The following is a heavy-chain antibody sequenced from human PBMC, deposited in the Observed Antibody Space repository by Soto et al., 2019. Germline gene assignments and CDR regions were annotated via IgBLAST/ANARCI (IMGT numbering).Heavy chain of an antibody. CDR2: ISSSGSTI. CDR3: ARDSEVFDWLLLAFDY. CDR1: GFTFSSYE. V-gene: IGHV3-48*03. D-gene: IGHD3-9*01. J-gene: IGHJ4*02. Sequence: GGSLRLSCAASGFTFSSYEMNWVRQAPGKGLEWVSYISSSGSTIYYADSVKGRFTISRDNAKNSLYLQMNSLRAEDTAVYYCARDSEVFDWLLLAFDYWGQGTLVPSPQ.